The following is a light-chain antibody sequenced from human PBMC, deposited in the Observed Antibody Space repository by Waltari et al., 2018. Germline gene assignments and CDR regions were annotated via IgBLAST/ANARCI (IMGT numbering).Light chain of an antibody. CDR2: KAS. Sequence: DIQMSQSPSTLSASIGDRVTLTRRASQNIKTWVAWYPQKPGKAPKFRVYKASTLDSGVPSRFSGSGSGTEFTLTISSLQPDDFATYYCQQYDTYPLTFGGGTKVEIK. J-gene: IGKJ4*01. CDR1: QNIKTW. CDR3: QQYDTYPLT. V-gene: IGKV1-5*03.